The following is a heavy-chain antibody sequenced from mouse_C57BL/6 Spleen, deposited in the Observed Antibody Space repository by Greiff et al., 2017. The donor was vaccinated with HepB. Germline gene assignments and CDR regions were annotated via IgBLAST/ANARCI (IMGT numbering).Heavy chain of an antibody. V-gene: IGHV5-4*01. J-gene: IGHJ4*01. Sequence: EVQVVESGGGLVKPGGSLKLSCAASGFTFSSYAMSWVRQTPEKRLEWVATISDGGSYTYYPDNVKGRFTISRDNAKNNLYLQMSHLKSEDTAMYYCARAYDYYYAMDYWGQGTSVTVSS. CDR3: ARAYDYYYAMDY. CDR1: GFTFSSYA. CDR2: ISDGGSYT. D-gene: IGHD2-4*01.